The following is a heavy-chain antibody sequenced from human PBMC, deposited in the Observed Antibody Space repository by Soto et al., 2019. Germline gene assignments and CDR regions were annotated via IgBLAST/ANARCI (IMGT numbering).Heavy chain of an antibody. CDR1: GFTFSSYG. CDR3: AKEEGPGRGYDFWSGYRDYYYYGMDV. D-gene: IGHD3-3*01. Sequence: HPVGSLRLSCAASGFTFSSYGMHWVRQAPGKGLEWVAVISYDGSNKYYADSVKGRFTISRDNSKNTLYLQMNSLRAEDTAVYYCAKEEGPGRGYDFWSGYRDYYYYGMDVWGQGTTVTVSS. CDR2: ISYDGSNK. V-gene: IGHV3-30*18. J-gene: IGHJ6*02.